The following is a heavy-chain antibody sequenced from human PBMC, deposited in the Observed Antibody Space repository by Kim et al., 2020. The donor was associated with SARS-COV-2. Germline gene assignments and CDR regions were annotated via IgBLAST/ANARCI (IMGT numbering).Heavy chain of an antibody. V-gene: IGHV4-39*01. D-gene: IGHD1-1*01. Sequence: SETLSLTCTVSGASITSTNFYGGWIRQPPGKGLEWIGDVYFSGGTYYNPSLTGRVTISVDTSKNQVSLKLNSVTAADSAVYYCSRHRERGSFSAGAFDYWGEGTMVTV. CDR2: VYFSGGT. CDR1: GASITSTNFY. J-gene: IGHJ3*01. CDR3: SRHRERGSFSAGAFDY.